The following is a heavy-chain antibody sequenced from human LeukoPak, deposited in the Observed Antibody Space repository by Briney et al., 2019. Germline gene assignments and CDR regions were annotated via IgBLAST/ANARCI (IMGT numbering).Heavy chain of an antibody. Sequence: QPGGSLRLSCAASGFTFSSYAMSWVRQAPGKGLEWVSAISGSGGSTYYADSVKGRFTISRDNSKNTLYLQMNSLRAEDTAVYYCARDFDSYDSSGYSIFDYWGQGTLVTVSS. V-gene: IGHV3-23*01. D-gene: IGHD3-22*01. CDR2: ISGSGGST. CDR1: GFTFSSYA. CDR3: ARDFDSYDSSGYSIFDY. J-gene: IGHJ4*02.